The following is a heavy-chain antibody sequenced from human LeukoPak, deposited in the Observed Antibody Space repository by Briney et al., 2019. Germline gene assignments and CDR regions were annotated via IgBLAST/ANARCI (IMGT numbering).Heavy chain of an antibody. CDR2: MNTNTGNP. CDR1: GYRFTNYA. D-gene: IGHD3-10*01. Sequence: ASVKVSCKASGYRFTNYARNWVRQAPGQGLEWMGWMNTNTGNPTYGQGFTGRFVFTLDTSVSTAYLQISSLKAEDTAVYYCARNNADGEGRFSYWGQGTLVTVSS. CDR3: ARNNADGEGRFSY. J-gene: IGHJ4*02. V-gene: IGHV7-4-1*02.